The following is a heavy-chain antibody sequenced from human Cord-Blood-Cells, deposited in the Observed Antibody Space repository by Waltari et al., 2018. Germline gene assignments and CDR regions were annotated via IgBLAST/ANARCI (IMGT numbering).Heavy chain of an antibody. CDR3: ARHEDGSGSYYILYAFDI. CDR1: GGSIRSSSYY. CDR2: IYYSGST. Sequence: QLQLQESGPGLVKPSETLSLTCTVSGGSIRSSSYYWGWLGKPPGKGLEWIGSIYYSGSTYYNPSLKSRVTISVDTSKNQFSLKLSSVTAADTAVYYCARHEDGSGSYYILYAFDIWGQGTMVTVSS. J-gene: IGHJ3*02. V-gene: IGHV4-39*01. D-gene: IGHD3-10*01.